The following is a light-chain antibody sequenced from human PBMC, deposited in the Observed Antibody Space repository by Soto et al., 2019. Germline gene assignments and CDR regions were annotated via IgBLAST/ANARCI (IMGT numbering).Light chain of an antibody. J-gene: IGKJ5*01. CDR3: QQRSNWPPIT. Sequence: EIVMTQSPATLSVSPGERATLSCRASQSVRSNLAWYQQKPGQAPRLLIYGASTRATGIPARFSGSGSGTDFTLTISSLEAEDFAVYYCQQRSNWPPITFGQGTRLENK. V-gene: IGKV3-15*01. CDR2: GAS. CDR1: QSVRSN.